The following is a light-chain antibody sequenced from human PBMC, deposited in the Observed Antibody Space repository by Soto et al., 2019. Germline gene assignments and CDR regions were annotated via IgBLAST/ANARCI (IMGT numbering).Light chain of an antibody. CDR1: SSNIGSNY. CDR3: AAWDDSLSGREV. Sequence: QSVLTQPPSASGTPRQRVTISCSGSSSNIGSNYVYWYQQLPGTAPKLLIYRNNQRPSGVPDRFSGSKSGTSASLAISGLRSEDEADYYCAAWDDSLSGREVFGAGTKLTVL. CDR2: RNN. V-gene: IGLV1-47*01. J-gene: IGLJ1*01.